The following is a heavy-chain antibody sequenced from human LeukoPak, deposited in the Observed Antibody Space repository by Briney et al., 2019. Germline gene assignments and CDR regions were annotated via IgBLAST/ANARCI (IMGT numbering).Heavy chain of an antibody. CDR3: ARGRRYHYFDY. D-gene: IGHD1-14*01. CDR1: GFTVSSNY. Sequence: GGSLRLSCAASGFTVSSNYMSWVRQAPGKGLEWVSVIYSGGSTYYADSVKGRFTISRDNSKNTLYLQMNSLRAEDTAVYYCARGRRYHYFDYWGQGTLVTVSS. V-gene: IGHV3-53*01. CDR2: IYSGGST. J-gene: IGHJ4*02.